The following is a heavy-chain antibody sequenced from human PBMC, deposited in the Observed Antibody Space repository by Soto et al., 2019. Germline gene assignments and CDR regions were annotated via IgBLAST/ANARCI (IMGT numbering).Heavy chain of an antibody. CDR2: ISVGGRND. D-gene: IGHD6-19*01. V-gene: IGHV3-30*18. J-gene: IGHJ3*02. Sequence: GGALRLSCEASGFTLSSSVMHWVRQAPGKRLEWLSVISVGGRNDLHAGAVKGRFTISRDISKNMVYLQMNDLRPDDTAMYFCAKEGHTSGRCGCFNIWGQGTMVTVSS. CDR1: GFTLSSSV. CDR3: AKEGHTSGRCGCFNI.